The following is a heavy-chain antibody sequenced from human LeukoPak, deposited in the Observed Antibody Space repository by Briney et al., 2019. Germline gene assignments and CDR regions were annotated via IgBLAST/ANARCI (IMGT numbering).Heavy chain of an antibody. J-gene: IGHJ4*02. CDR1: GGSISSGGYY. CDR2: IYYSGST. V-gene: IGHV4-31*03. CDR3: AREVFTAADDYSNYDVGEGVDYFDY. D-gene: IGHD4-11*01. Sequence: SQTLSLTCTVSGGSISSGGYYWSWIRQHPGKGLEWIGYIYYSGSTYYNPSLKSRVTISVDTSKDQFSLKLSSVTAADTAVYYCAREVFTAADDYSNYDVGEGVDYFDYWGQGTLVTVSS.